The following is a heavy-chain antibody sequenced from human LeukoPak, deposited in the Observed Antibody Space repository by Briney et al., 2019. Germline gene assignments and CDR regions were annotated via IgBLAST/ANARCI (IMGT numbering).Heavy chain of an antibody. J-gene: IGHJ5*02. CDR2: IIPTLGIA. D-gene: IGHD6-19*01. Sequence: SVKVSCKASGGTFSSYAITWVRQAPGHGLEWMGRIIPTLGIANYAQKFQGRVTITADKSPSTAYMELSSLRSEDTAVYYCARDLSVASGWYYDPWGQGTLVTVAS. CDR3: ARDLSVASGWYYDP. CDR1: GGTFSSYA. V-gene: IGHV1-69*04.